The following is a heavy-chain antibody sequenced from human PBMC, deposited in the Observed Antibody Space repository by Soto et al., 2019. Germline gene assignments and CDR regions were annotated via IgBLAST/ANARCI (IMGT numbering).Heavy chain of an antibody. J-gene: IGHJ6*02. CDR1: GGSVNNANYF. Sequence: QVRLEESGPGLVKPSETLSLICSVSGGSVNNANYFWNWIRHHPDNGLEWIGYIYYSGSTRYNPSLRTRVTLLIVMSKKQWSLTLNSWTAGDTAIFFFAGVAGYGGNRGGMDVWGRGTTVTVSS. D-gene: IGHD4-17*01. V-gene: IGHV4-31*03. CDR2: IYYSGST. CDR3: AGVAGYGGNRGGMDV.